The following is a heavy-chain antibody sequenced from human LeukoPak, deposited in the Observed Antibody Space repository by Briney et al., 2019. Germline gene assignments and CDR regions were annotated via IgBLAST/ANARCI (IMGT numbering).Heavy chain of an antibody. CDR1: GFTFSSYS. D-gene: IGHD2-15*01. J-gene: IGHJ5*02. CDR3: ARDFLWSPGYCSGGSCYDPNWFDP. V-gene: IGHV3-21*01. CDR2: ISSSSSYI. Sequence: GGSLRLSCAASGFTFSSYSMNWVRQAPGKGLEWVSSISSSSSYIYYADSVKGRFTISRDNAKNSLYLQMNSLRAEDTAVYYCARDFLWSPGYCSGGSCYDPNWFDPWGQGTLVTVSS.